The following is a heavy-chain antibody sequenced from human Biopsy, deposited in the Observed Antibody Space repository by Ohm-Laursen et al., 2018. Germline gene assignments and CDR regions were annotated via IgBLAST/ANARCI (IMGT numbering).Heavy chain of an antibody. CDR3: ARAGVGSDGTDSYYYGMDV. J-gene: IGHJ6*02. Sequence: SVTVSCKASGNTFATYHPHWVRQAPGQGLEWMGVISPSGATTSFSQKFKGRITMTRDTSTGTVYMDLNSLGSEDTAVYYCARAGVGSDGTDSYYYGMDVWGPGTTVTVSS. CDR2: ISPSGATT. V-gene: IGHV1-46*01. D-gene: IGHD5-24*01. CDR1: GNTFATYH.